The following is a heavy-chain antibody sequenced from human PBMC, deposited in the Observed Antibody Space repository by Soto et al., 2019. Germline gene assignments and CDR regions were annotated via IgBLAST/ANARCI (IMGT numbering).Heavy chain of an antibody. V-gene: IGHV3-33*01. CDR3: ASVPDNGNDVEGYFDY. J-gene: IGHJ4*02. CDR1: GFTFSTYD. CDR2: IWYDGSNK. Sequence: QPGGSLRLSCAASGFTFSTYDMHWVRQAPGKGLEWVALIWYDGSNKYYADSVEGRFTISRDNSKNTVFLQMNSLRAEDTAVYFCASVPDNGNDVEGYFDYWGQGTQVTVSS. D-gene: IGHD1-1*01.